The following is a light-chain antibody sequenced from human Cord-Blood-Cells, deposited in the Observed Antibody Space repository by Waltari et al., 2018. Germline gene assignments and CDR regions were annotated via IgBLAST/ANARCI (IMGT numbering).Light chain of an antibody. CDR1: QSVRSN. V-gene: IGKV3-15*01. Sequence: EIVMTQSPATLSVSPGARPTLSGRASQSVRSNLAWYQQKPGQAPRPLIYGASTRATGIPARVSGSGSGTEFTLTISSLQSEDCEVYYCQQDNNGPRAFGQGTKEEIK. CDR3: QQDNNGPRA. CDR2: GAS. J-gene: IGKJ1*01.